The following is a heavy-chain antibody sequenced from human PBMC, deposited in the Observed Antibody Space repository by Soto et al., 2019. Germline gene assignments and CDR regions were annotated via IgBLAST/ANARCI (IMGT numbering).Heavy chain of an antibody. V-gene: IGHV4-4*07. D-gene: IGHD2-21*02. Sequence: SETLSLTCTVSGGSITDYSWVWIRQPAGKGLEWIGRIFSSGSTNYNPSLKGRITMSLDTSKNQFSLKLNSATATDTAVYFCARDQGVVVTADNWFDPWGQGILATVSS. CDR3: ARDQGVVVTADNWFDP. CDR2: IFSSGST. CDR1: GGSITDYS. J-gene: IGHJ5*02.